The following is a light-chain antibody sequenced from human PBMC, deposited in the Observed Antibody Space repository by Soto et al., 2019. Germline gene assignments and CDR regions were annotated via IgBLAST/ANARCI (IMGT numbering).Light chain of an antibody. CDR2: GVS. Sequence: QSALTQPASVSGSPGQSITISCTGTSSDVGGWNFVSWYQQHPGKAPKLMIYGVSSRPSGVSNRFSGSKSGDTASLTISGLQPEDEADYYCSSYTSSTTLIFGGRTQLTVL. CDR1: SSDVGGWNF. CDR3: SSYTSSTTLI. V-gene: IGLV2-14*01. J-gene: IGLJ2*01.